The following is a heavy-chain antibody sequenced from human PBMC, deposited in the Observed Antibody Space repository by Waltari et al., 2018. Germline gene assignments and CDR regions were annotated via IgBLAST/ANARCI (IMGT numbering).Heavy chain of an antibody. CDR2: IYHSGNN. Sequence: QVQLQESGPGLVKPSGTLSLTCAVSGGSISSSNWWSWVCQPPGKGLEWIGEIYHSGNNNYNRSREGGMNISIDKSKNQFSLDLTSGTAADTAVYYCARLIATTEVKNWCDPWGQGTLVTVSS. J-gene: IGHJ5*02. CDR1: GGSISSSNW. D-gene: IGHD6-13*01. V-gene: IGHV4-4*02. CDR3: ARLIATTEVKNWCDP.